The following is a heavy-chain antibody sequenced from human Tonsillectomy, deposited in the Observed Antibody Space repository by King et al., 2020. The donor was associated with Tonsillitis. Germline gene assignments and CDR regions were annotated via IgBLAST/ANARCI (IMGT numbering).Heavy chain of an antibody. J-gene: IGHJ4*02. CDR2: TSGSGGST. V-gene: IGHV3-23*04. D-gene: IGHD6-19*01. CDR3: AKGGSGWYGGLDY. CDR1: GFTFSSFA. Sequence: VQLVQSGGGLVQPGGSLRLSCAASGFTFSSFAMNWVRHAPGKGLEWVSTTSGSGGSTYYADSVKGRLTVSRDNSKNMLYLQMDSLRAEDTAVYYCAKGGSGWYGGLDYWGQGTLVTVSS.